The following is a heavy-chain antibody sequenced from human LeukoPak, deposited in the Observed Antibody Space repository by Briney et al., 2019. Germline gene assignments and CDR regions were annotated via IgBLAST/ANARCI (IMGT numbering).Heavy chain of an antibody. CDR2: IYTSGST. CDR3: ARENDFWSGYPIPYYYMDV. CDR1: GGSISSYY. V-gene: IGHV4-4*07. J-gene: IGHJ6*03. D-gene: IGHD3-3*01. Sequence: TETLSLTCTVSGGSISSYYWSWIRQPAGKGLEWIGRIYTSGSTNYNPSLKSRVTMSVDTSKNQFSLKPSSVTAADTAVYYCARENDFWSGYPIPYYYMDVWGKGTTVTVSS.